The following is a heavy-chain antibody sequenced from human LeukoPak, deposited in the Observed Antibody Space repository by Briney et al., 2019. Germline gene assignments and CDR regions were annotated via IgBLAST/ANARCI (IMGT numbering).Heavy chain of an antibody. CDR3: AKASVAIPQYCNS. J-gene: IGHJ5*02. CDR1: GFTFGNYA. V-gene: IGHV3-23*01. D-gene: IGHD2-2*02. CDR2: ISGTGSST. Sequence: GGSLRLSCEASGFTFGNYAMNWLRQAPGKGLEWVSTISGTGSSTYYADSAKGRFTISRDNSKDTLFLQLNSLTAADTAMYFCAKASVAIPQYCNSWGQGTLVTVSS.